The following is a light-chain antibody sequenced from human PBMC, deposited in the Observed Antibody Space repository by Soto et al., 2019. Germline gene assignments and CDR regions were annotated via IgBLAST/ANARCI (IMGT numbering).Light chain of an antibody. CDR2: AAS. V-gene: IGKV1-39*01. CDR1: QGISSY. J-gene: IGKJ5*01. CDR3: QQSYSTPPIT. Sequence: SQLTQSPSSLSASVGDRVTITCRASQGISSYLAWYQQKPGKAPKLLIYAASTLQSGVPSRFSGSGSGTDFTLTISSLQPEDFATYYCQQSYSTPPITFGQGTRLEIK.